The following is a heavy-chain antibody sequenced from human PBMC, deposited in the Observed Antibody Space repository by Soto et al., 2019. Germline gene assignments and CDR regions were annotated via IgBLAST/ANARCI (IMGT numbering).Heavy chain of an antibody. D-gene: IGHD3-10*01. Sequence: SETLSLTCTVSGGSISSSSYYWGWIRQPPGKGLEWIGSIYYSGSTYYNPSLKSRVTISVDTSKNQFSLKLSSVTAADTAVYYCARSSLWFGEPEGWFDPWGQEPWSPSPQ. CDR2: IYYSGST. J-gene: IGHJ5*02. V-gene: IGHV4-39*01. CDR3: ARSSLWFGEPEGWFDP. CDR1: GGSISSSSYY.